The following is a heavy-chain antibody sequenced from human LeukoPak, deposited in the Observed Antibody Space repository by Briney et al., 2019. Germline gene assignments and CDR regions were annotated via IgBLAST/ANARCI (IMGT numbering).Heavy chain of an antibody. D-gene: IGHD6-19*01. CDR2: ISGSGGST. CDR1: GFTFSSYA. CDR3: ARVRIAVAGQDY. J-gene: IGHJ4*02. Sequence: GGSLRLSCAASGFTFSSYAMSWVRQAPGKGLEWVSAISGSGGSTYYADSVKGRFTISRDNSKNTLYLQMDSLRAEDTAMYYCARVRIAVAGQDYWGQGTLVTVSS. V-gene: IGHV3-23*01.